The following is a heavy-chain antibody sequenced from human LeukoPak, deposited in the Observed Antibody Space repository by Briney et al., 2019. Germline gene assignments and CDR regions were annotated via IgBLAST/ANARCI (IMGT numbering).Heavy chain of an antibody. D-gene: IGHD1-1*01. J-gene: IGHJ5*02. Sequence: PGGSLRLSCAASGFTFSNYGVHWVRQAPGKGLEWVAFISYDGSSKYNVDSVKGRFSISRDNSKNTLHLQMNKLRAEDTALYYCARDDDGFDPWGEGTLLTVPS. CDR1: GFTFSNYG. V-gene: IGHV3-30*04. CDR3: ARDDDGFDP. CDR2: ISYDGSSK.